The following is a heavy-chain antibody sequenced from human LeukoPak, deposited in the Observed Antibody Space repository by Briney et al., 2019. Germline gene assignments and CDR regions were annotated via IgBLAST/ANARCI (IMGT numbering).Heavy chain of an antibody. CDR1: GGSVSSGISY. CDR2: ISDSGGS. D-gene: IGHD6-13*01. V-gene: IGHV4-61*01. J-gene: IGHJ4*02. Sequence: SETLSLTCSVSGGSVSSGISYWSWIRQPPGEGLEWIAYISDSGGSDYNPSLRGRVTISLDTSKNQFSLRLTSVTAADTAVYYCARVPAAGPGPDYWSQGTLVTVSS. CDR3: ARVPAAGPGPDY.